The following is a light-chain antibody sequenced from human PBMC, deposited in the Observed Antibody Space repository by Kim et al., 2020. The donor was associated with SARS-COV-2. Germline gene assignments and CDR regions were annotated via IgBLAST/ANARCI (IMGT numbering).Light chain of an antibody. CDR1: QDISRY. J-gene: IGKJ1*01. V-gene: IGKV1-39*01. CDR2: TAY. Sequence: ASVGDRVTITCRASQDISRYLNWYQQKPGKAPKLLIYTAYSLQSGVPSRCTGSGSETDCTLTISSLQPEDFATYFCQQTYSAARTFGQGTKVDIK. CDR3: QQTYSAART.